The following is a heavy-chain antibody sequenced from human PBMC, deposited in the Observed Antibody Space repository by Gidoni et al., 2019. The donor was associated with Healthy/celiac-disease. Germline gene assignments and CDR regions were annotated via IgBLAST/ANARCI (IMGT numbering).Heavy chain of an antibody. Sequence: EVQLVASGGGLVQPGGSLRLSCAASGFTFRSYSMNWVRQAPGKGLGWVSYIRISSSTKYYADSVKGRFTIARDNAKNSLYLQMNSLRAEDTAVYYCARGGYGYMGAENDYWGQGTLVTVSS. J-gene: IGHJ4*02. V-gene: IGHV3-48*01. CDR3: ARGGYGYMGAENDY. D-gene: IGHD1-26*01. CDR2: IRISSSTK. CDR1: GFTFRSYS.